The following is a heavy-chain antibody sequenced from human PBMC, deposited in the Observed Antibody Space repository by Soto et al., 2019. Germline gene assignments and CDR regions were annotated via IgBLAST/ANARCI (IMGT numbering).Heavy chain of an antibody. Sequence: PGGSLRLSCAASGFTFSRYSMNWVRQAPGKGLEWVSYISISSSTIYYADSVKGRFTISRDNAKNSLYLQMNSLRAEDTAVYYCARDLDYYDTSVRDYWGQGTLVTVSS. J-gene: IGHJ4*02. D-gene: IGHD3-22*01. CDR1: GFTFSRYS. CDR2: ISISSSTI. CDR3: ARDLDYYDTSVRDY. V-gene: IGHV3-48*01.